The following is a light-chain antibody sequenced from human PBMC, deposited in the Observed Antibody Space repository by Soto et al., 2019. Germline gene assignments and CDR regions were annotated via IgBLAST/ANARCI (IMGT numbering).Light chain of an antibody. Sequence: DIQMTQSPSSLSASVGDRVTITGRASQSISSYLNWYQQKPGKAHKLLIYAASSLQSGVPSRFSGSGSGTDFTLTISSLQPEDFATYYCQQSYSTPQITFGQGTRLEIK. J-gene: IGKJ5*01. V-gene: IGKV1-39*01. CDR2: AAS. CDR1: QSISSY. CDR3: QQSYSTPQIT.